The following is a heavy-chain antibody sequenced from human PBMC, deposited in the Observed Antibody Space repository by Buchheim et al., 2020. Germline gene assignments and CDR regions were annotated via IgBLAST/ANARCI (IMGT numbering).Heavy chain of an antibody. V-gene: IGHV1-69*02. CDR3: ARQGYCSGGSCYSGEGYFDY. Sequence: QVQLVQSGAEVKKPGSSVKVSCKASGGTFSSYTISWVRQAPGQGLEWMGRIIPILGIANYAQKFQGRATITADKSTSTAYMELSSLRSEDTAVYYCARQGYCSGGSCYSGEGYFDYWGQGTL. CDR2: IIPILGIA. J-gene: IGHJ4*02. D-gene: IGHD2-15*01. CDR1: GGTFSSYT.